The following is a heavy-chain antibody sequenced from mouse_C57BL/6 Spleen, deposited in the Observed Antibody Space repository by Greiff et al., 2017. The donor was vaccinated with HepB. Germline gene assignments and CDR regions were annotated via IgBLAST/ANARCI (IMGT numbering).Heavy chain of an antibody. CDR3: ASDYYCSPFGY. V-gene: IGHV1-50*01. D-gene: IGHD2-1*01. J-gene: IGHJ2*01. CDR1: GYTFTSYW. CDR2: IDPSGSYT. Sequence: VQLQQPGAELVKPGASVKLSCKASGYTFTSYWMQWVKQRPGQGLEWIGGIDPSGSYTNNNKKFKGKATLTVDTSSSTAYMQLSSLTSEDSAVYYYASDYYCSPFGYWGQGTTLTVSS.